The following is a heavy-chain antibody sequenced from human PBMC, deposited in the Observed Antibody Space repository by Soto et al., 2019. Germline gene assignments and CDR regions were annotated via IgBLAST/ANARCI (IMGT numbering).Heavy chain of an antibody. CDR1: ASTFSNYI. CDR3: AGGDNYYALGV. V-gene: IGHV3-30*04. D-gene: IGHD2-15*01. J-gene: IGHJ6*02. CDR2: ISYDGSNS. Sequence: PGWSLRLSCAASASTFSNYIMHWVRQAPGKGLEWVAFISYDGSNSNYADFVEGRFTISRDNPKNMLYLQLSSLRPDDTAVYYCAGGDNYYALGVWGQGTTFTVSS.